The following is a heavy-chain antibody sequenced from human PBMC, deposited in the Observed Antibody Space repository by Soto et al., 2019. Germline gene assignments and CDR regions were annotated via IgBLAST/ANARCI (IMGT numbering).Heavy chain of an antibody. CDR1: GYTFSRYG. V-gene: IGHV1-18*01. J-gene: IGHJ6*02. CDR3: AKNGQPPYYYYGLDF. D-gene: IGHD2-8*01. Sequence: ASVKVSCKASGYTFSRYGISWVRQAPGQGLEWMGWISGYNGDTNYAQKFQGRVTMTIDTSTTTAYMELRGLTSDDTAIYYCAKNGQPPYYYYGLDFWGQGTTVTVSS. CDR2: ISGYNGDT.